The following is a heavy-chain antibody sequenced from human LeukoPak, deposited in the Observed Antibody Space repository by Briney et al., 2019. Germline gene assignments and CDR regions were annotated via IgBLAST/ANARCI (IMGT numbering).Heavy chain of an antibody. CDR1: GGSISSGDYY. CDR2: IYYSGST. J-gene: IGHJ4*02. V-gene: IGHV4-30-4*08. D-gene: IGHD6-13*01. CDR3: AREGAAAGYDY. Sequence: SETLSLTCTVSGGSISSGDYYWSWIRQPPGKGLEWIGYIYYSGSTYYNPSLKSRVTISVDTSKNQFSLKLSSVTAADTAVYYCAREGAAAGYDYWGQGTLVTVSS.